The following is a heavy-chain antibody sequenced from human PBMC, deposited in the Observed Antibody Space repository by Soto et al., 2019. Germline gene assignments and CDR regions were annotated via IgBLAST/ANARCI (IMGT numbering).Heavy chain of an antibody. J-gene: IGHJ3*02. Sequence: PSETLSLTCAVYGGSFSGYYWSWIRQPPGKGLEWIGGINHSGSSKYNPSLKSRVTISVDTSKNQFSLKLSSVTAADTAVYYCARGLISGYYLYDAFDIWGQGTMVTVSS. D-gene: IGHD3-22*01. CDR2: INHSGSS. CDR3: ARGLISGYYLYDAFDI. CDR1: GGSFSGYY. V-gene: IGHV4-34*01.